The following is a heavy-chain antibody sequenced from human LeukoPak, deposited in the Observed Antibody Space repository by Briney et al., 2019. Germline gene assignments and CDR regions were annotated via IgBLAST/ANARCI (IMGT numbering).Heavy chain of an antibody. D-gene: IGHD2-2*01. J-gene: IGHJ6*04. Sequence: GGSLRLSCAASGFTFSSYAMSWVRQAPEKGLEWVSAISGSGGSTYYADSVKGRFTISRDNSKNTLYLQMNSLRAEDTAVYYCAKWPDIVVVPAARHVWGKGTTVTVSS. V-gene: IGHV3-23*01. CDR1: GFTFSSYA. CDR3: AKWPDIVVVPAARHV. CDR2: ISGSGGST.